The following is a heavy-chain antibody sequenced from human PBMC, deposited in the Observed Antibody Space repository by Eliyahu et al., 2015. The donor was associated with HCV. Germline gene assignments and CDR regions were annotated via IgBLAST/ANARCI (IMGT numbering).Heavy chain of an antibody. V-gene: IGHV3-11*05. CDR2: ISSSSSYT. Sequence: QVQLVESGGGLVKPGGSLRLSCAASGFPFSDYYMSWIRQAPGKGLEWVSYISSSSSYTNYADSVKGRFTISRDNAKNSLYLQMNSLRAEDTAVYYCARVGVSQYGMDVWGQGTTVTVSS. J-gene: IGHJ6*02. CDR3: ARVGVSQYGMDV. D-gene: IGHD3-3*01. CDR1: GFPFSDYY.